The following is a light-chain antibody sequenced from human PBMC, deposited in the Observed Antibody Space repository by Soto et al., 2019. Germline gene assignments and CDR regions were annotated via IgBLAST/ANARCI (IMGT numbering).Light chain of an antibody. J-gene: IGKJ1*01. CDR1: QTISSW. V-gene: IGKV1-5*03. CDR2: EAS. CDR3: QHYNSYSEA. Sequence: DIQMTQSPSTLSASVGDRVTITCRARQTISSWLAWYQQKPGKAPKLLIYEASTIKSGVPSRFSGSGSGTEFTLTISSLQPDDFATYYCQHYNSYSEAFGQGTKVDIK.